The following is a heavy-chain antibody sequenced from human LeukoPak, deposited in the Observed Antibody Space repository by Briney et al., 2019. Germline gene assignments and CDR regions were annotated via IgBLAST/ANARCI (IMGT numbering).Heavy chain of an antibody. CDR2: IYYSGST. CDR1: GGSISSSSYY. D-gene: IGHD3-22*01. V-gene: IGHV4-39*07. Sequence: SETLSLTCTVSGGSISSSSYYWGWIRQPPGKGLEWIGSIYYSGSTYYNPSLKSRVTISVDTSKNQFSLKLSSVTAADTAVYYCARAPYDSSGYYSPDFEYWGPGTLVTVSS. CDR3: ARAPYDSSGYYSPDFEY. J-gene: IGHJ4*02.